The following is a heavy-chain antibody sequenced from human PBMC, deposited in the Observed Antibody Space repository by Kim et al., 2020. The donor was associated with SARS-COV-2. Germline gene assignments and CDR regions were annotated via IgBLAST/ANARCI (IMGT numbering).Heavy chain of an antibody. D-gene: IGHD6-19*01. CDR2: IYYSGST. Sequence: SETLSLTCTVSGGSISSYYWSWIRQPPGKVLEWIGYIYYSGSTNYNPSLKSRVTISVDTSKNQFSLKLSSVTAADTAVYYCARGHLAVTFDYWGQETLVTVSS. CDR1: GGSISSYY. CDR3: ARGHLAVTFDY. V-gene: IGHV4-59*01. J-gene: IGHJ4*02.